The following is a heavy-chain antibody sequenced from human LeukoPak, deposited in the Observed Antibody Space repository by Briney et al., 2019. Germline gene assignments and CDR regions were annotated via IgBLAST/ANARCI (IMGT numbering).Heavy chain of an antibody. CDR3: AKDYGSGWYLTDY. D-gene: IGHD6-19*01. V-gene: IGHV3-23*01. CDR2: VSGSGGST. Sequence: GGSLRLSCAASGFTFRSYAMSWVRQAPGKGLEWVSAVSGSGGSTYSADSVKGRFTISRGNSKNTLYLQMNSLRAEDTAVYYCAKDYGSGWYLTDYWGQGTLVTVSS. CDR1: GFTFRSYA. J-gene: IGHJ4*02.